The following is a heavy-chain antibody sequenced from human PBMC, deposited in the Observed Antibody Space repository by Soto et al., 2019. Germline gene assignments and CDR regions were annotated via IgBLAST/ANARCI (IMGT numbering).Heavy chain of an antibody. D-gene: IGHD3-22*01. CDR1: GFTFSSYW. CDR2: IKQDGGEK. J-gene: IGHJ6*02. Sequence: GGSLRLSCAASGFTFSSYWMSWVRQAPGKGLEWVANIKQDGGEKYYVDSVKGRFTISRDNAKNSLFLQMNSLRAEDTAVYYCASCPPPSSGHLYYNGMDVWGRGTTVTVSS. V-gene: IGHV3-7*01. CDR3: ASCPPPSSGHLYYNGMDV.